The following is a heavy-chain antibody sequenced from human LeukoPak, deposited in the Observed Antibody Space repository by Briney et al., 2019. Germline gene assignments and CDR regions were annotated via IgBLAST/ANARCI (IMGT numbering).Heavy chain of an antibody. Sequence: SETLSLTCTVSGGSISSYYWSWIRQPAGKGLEWIGRIYTSGSTNYNPSLKSRVTMSVDTSKNQFSLKLSSVTAADTAVYYCARLDVDTAMGYYYGMDVWGQGTTVTVSS. CDR3: ARLDVDTAMGYYYGMDV. D-gene: IGHD5-18*01. CDR2: IYTSGST. J-gene: IGHJ6*02. CDR1: GGSISSYY. V-gene: IGHV4-4*07.